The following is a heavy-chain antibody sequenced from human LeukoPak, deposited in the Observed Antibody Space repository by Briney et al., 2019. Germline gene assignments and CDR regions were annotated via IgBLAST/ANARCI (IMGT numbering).Heavy chain of an antibody. CDR2: LSGSGANT. V-gene: IGHV3-23*01. CDR3: AKGVGCSGGTCYSGHGMDV. CDR1: GFTFSSYA. Sequence: GGSLRLSCAASGFTFSSYAMSWVRQAPGKALEWVSALSGSGANTYYADSVKGRFTISRDNSKNTLYLQVNSLRAEDTAVYYCAKGVGCSGGTCYSGHGMDVWGQGTTVTVSS. D-gene: IGHD2-15*01. J-gene: IGHJ6*02.